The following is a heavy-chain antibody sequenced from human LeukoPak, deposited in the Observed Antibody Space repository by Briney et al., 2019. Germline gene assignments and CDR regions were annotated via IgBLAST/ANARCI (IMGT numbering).Heavy chain of an antibody. V-gene: IGHV1-3*01. CDR2: INAGNGNT. Sequence: GASVTVSCTASGYTFTSYAMHWVRQAPGQRLEWMGWINAGNGNTKYSQKFQGRVTITRDTSASTAYMELSSLRSEDTAVYYCARDHLVGIVVVTYYFDYWGQGTLVTVSS. J-gene: IGHJ4*02. D-gene: IGHD3-22*01. CDR3: ARDHLVGIVVVTYYFDY. CDR1: GYTFTSYA.